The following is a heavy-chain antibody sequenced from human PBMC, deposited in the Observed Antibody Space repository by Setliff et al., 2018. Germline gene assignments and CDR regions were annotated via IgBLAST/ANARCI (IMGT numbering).Heavy chain of an antibody. CDR3: ARDSLTTLRRRSFDI. CDR1: GGSFNSYY. J-gene: IGHJ3*02. V-gene: IGHV4-34*01. Sequence: PSETLSLTCAVYGGSFNSYYWSWIRQPPGKGLEWIGEINQSGSTNYNPSLKSRVTMSVDTSKNQFSLKLSSVTAADTAVYYCARDSLTTLRRRSFDIWGQGTMVTVSS. CDR2: INQSGST. D-gene: IGHD1-1*01.